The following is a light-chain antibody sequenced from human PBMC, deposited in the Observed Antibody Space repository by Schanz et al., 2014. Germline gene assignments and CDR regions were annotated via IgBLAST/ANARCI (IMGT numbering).Light chain of an antibody. CDR1: SSDVGTYNY. CDR2: DVS. CDR3: CSYAGSTTFRV. Sequence: QSALTQPASVSGSPGQSITISCTGTSSDVGTYNYVSWYQQHPGKVPKLMIYDVSNRPSGVSNRFSGSKSGNTASLTISGLQGEDEADYFCCSYAGSTTFRVFGGGTKLTVL. J-gene: IGLJ3*02. V-gene: IGLV2-14*03.